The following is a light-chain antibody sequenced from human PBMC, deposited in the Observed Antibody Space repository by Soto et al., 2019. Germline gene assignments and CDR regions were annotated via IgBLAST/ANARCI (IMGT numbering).Light chain of an antibody. CDR1: QSVSSY. Sequence: EIVLTQSPATLSLSPGERATLSCRASQSVSSYLGWYQQKPGQAPRLLIYGASTRATGIPARFSGSGSGTDFTLTISSLEPEDFAVYYCQQRSNWPPITFGQGTRLEIK. CDR3: QQRSNWPPIT. V-gene: IGKV3-11*01. CDR2: GAS. J-gene: IGKJ5*01.